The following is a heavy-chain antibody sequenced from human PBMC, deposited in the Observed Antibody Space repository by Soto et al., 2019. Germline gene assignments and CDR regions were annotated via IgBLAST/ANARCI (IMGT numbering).Heavy chain of an antibody. CDR2: INHSGST. D-gene: IGHD3-10*01. CDR3: ARGRVVLLWFGDHNWFDP. V-gene: IGHV4-34*01. CDR1: GGSFSGYY. J-gene: IGHJ5*02. Sequence: PSETLSLTCAVYGGSFSGYYWSWIRQPPGKGLEWIGEINHSGSTNYNPSLKSRVTISVDTSKNHFSLKLSSVTAADTAVYYCARGRVVLLWFGDHNWFDPWGQGTLVTVSS.